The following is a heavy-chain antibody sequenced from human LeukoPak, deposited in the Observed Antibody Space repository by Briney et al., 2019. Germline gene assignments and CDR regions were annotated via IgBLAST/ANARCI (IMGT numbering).Heavy chain of an antibody. J-gene: IGHJ4*02. CDR2: VYSGGHT. Sequence: GGSLRLSCAASGFTVISNYMSWVRRAPGKGLEWVSVVYSGGHTYYADSVEGRFTISRDDSKNTVYLQMNSLRVEDTAVYYCARQGGLAGVRRGGYYLDYWGQGTLVTVSS. D-gene: IGHD3-10*02. CDR3: ARQGGLAGVRRGGYYLDY. V-gene: IGHV3-66*04. CDR1: GFTVISNY.